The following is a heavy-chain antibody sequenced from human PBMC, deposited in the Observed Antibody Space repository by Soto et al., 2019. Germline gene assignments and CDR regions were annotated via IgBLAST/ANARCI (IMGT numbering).Heavy chain of an antibody. CDR3: ARAPSFYYFGLDV. J-gene: IGHJ6*02. Sequence: QVQLQESGPGLVKPSETLSLNCTVSGDSINSNYWSWIRQPPGKGLEWIGYIYYNGKSNYSPSLKSRVTISVDTSKKQFSLKLTSVTAADTAVYYCARAPSFYYFGLDVWGQGTTVTVSS. CDR2: IYYNGKS. CDR1: GDSINSNY. V-gene: IGHV4-59*01.